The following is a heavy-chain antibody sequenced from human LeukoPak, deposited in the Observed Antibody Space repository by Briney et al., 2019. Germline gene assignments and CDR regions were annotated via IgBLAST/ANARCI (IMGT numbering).Heavy chain of an antibody. CDR3: ARGAGIVATIWGGDYFDY. D-gene: IGHD5-12*01. CDR2: ISAYNGNT. Sequence: ASVKVSCKASGYTFTSYGISWVRQAPGQGLEWMGWISAYNGNTNYAQKLQGRVTMTTDTSTSTAYMELRSLRSDDTAVYYCARGAGIVATIWGGDYFDYWGQGTLVTVSS. V-gene: IGHV1-18*01. CDR1: GYTFTSYG. J-gene: IGHJ4*02.